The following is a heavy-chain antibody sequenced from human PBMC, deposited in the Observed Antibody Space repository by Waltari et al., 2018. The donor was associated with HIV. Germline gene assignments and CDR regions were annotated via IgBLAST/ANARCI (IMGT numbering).Heavy chain of an antibody. J-gene: IGHJ6*02. CDR3: ARVDFGSGSYFPYGMDV. Sequence: QVQLQQWGAGLLNPSETLSLTCAVYGGSFSGYFWSWIRQPPGKGLEWIGEINHSGSTNNNPSLKSRVTISVDTSKNQFSLKLSSVTAADTAVYYCARVDFGSGSYFPYGMDVWGQGTTVTVSS. CDR2: INHSGST. CDR1: GGSFSGYF. D-gene: IGHD3-10*01. V-gene: IGHV4-34*01.